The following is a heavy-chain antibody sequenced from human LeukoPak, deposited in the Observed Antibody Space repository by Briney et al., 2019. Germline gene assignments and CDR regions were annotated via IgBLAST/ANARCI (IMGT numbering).Heavy chain of an antibody. CDR2: IYYSGST. V-gene: IGHV4-39*01. D-gene: IGHD2-15*01. CDR3: ARIGYCSGGSCTLFDP. Sequence: PSETLSLTCTVSGGSISSSSYYWGWIRQPLGKGLEWIGSIYYSGSTYYNPSLKSRVTISVDTSKNQFSLKLSSVTAADTAVYYCARIGYCSGGSCTLFDPWGQGTLVTVSS. CDR1: GGSISSSSYY. J-gene: IGHJ5*02.